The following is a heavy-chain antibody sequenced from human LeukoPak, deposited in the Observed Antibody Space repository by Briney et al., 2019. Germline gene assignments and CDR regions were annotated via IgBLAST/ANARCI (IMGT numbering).Heavy chain of an antibody. D-gene: IGHD3-10*01. CDR1: GFTFSSYG. Sequence: GGTLRLSCAASGFTFSSYGMSCVRQAPGKGLEWVSAISGSGGSTYYADSVKGRFTISRDNSKNTLYLQMNSLRAEDTAVYYCAKDHGSYYGSGSYSPGYNWFDPWGQGTLVTVSS. V-gene: IGHV3-23*01. CDR2: ISGSGGST. J-gene: IGHJ5*02. CDR3: AKDHGSYYGSGSYSPGYNWFDP.